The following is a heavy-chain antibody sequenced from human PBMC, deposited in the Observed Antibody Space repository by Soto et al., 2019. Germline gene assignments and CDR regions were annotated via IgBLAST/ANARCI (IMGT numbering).Heavy chain of an antibody. Sequence: SETLSLTCTVSGGSISSTTYYWGWIRQPPGKGLEWIGSIFYSGSTYYNPSLKSRVTISIDTSKNQFSLNLSSVTAADTAVYYCARFQYNWNYVILDVWGQGTTVTVSS. V-gene: IGHV4-39*01. CDR2: IFYSGST. D-gene: IGHD1-7*01. CDR3: ARFQYNWNYVILDV. J-gene: IGHJ6*02. CDR1: GGSISSTTYY.